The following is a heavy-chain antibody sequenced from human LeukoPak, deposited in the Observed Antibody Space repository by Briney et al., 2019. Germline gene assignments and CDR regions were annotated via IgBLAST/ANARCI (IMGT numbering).Heavy chain of an antibody. CDR2: IYYTGST. J-gene: IGHJ4*02. CDR3: AREGAEIGDYDFWSGYSPYYFDY. V-gene: IGHV4-39*07. Sequence: PSETLSLTCTVSGGSISSSSYYWGWIRQPPGKGLEWIGSIYYTGSTYYNPSLKSRVTISVDTSKNQFSLKLSSVTAADTAVYYCAREGAEIGDYDFWSGYSPYYFDYWGQGTLVTVSS. CDR1: GGSISSSSYY. D-gene: IGHD3-3*01.